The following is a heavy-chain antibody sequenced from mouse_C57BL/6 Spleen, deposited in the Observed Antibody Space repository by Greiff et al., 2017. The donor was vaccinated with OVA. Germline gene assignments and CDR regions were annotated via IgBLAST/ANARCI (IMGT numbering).Heavy chain of an antibody. D-gene: IGHD2-1*01. CDR3: ARCGNYENYAMDY. CDR2: IDPEDGDT. CDR1: GFNIKDYY. Sequence: VQLQQSGAELVKPGASVKLSCTASGFNIKDYYMHWVKQRTEQGLEWIGRIDPEDGDTKYAPKFQGKATITADTSSNTAYLQLSSLTSEDTAVYYCARCGNYENYAMDYWGQGTSVTVSS. V-gene: IGHV14-2*01. J-gene: IGHJ4*01.